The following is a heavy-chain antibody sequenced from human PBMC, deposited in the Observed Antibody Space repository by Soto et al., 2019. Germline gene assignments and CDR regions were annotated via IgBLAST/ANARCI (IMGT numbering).Heavy chain of an antibody. V-gene: IGHV4-34*01. J-gene: IGHJ4*01. CDR1: GGSLGGFH. CDR2: ISRSGST. Sequence: QVQLQQWGAGLLKPSETLSLTCAVSGGSLGGFHWSWIRQPPGKGLEWIGEISRSGSTNYDPSLKSRVTVSMDTSRNQVSLNLSSVTDAHTAVYYCARGRTAALIETRLFRVLFDLWGHGNLVIVSS. CDR3: ARGRTAALIETRLFRVLFDL. D-gene: IGHD3-10*01.